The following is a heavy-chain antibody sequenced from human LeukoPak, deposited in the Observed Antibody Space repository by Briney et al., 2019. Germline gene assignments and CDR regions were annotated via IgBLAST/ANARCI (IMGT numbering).Heavy chain of an antibody. V-gene: IGHV1-2*02. CDR1: GYTFTGYY. J-gene: IGHJ4*02. CDR3: ARGLSGTYWVDY. CDR2: INPNSGGT. D-gene: IGHD1-26*01. Sequence: ASVKVSCKASGYTFTGYYMHWVRQAPGQGLEWMGWINPNSGGTNYAQKFQGRVTMTRNTSISTAYLELSSLRSEDTAVYYCARGLSGTYWVDYWGQGTLVTVSS.